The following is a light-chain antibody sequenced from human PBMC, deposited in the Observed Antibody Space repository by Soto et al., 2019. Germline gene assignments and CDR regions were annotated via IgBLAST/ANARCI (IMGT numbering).Light chain of an antibody. J-gene: IGKJ1*01. CDR3: QQYKSYWT. V-gene: IGKV1-16*01. CDR2: AAS. Sequence: DIQMTQSPSSLSASVGDRVTITCRASQSIGKYLSWFQQTPGNAPKLLIYAASGLQSGVPSRFSGSGSGTEFTLTINSLQPDDFATYYCQQYKSYWTFGQGTKVDIK. CDR1: QSIGKY.